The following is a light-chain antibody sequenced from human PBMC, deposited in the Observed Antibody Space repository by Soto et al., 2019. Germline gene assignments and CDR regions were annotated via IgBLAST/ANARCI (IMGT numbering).Light chain of an antibody. Sequence: QSVLTQPRSVSGSPGQSVTISCTGTSSDVGGYNYVSWYQRHPGKAPKLIISDVTKRPSGVPDRFSGSKSGNTASLTSSRLQAEDEADYACCSYAGSDILIFGGGTELTVL. CDR2: DVT. CDR3: CSYAGSDILI. J-gene: IGLJ2*01. V-gene: IGLV2-11*01. CDR1: SSDVGGYNY.